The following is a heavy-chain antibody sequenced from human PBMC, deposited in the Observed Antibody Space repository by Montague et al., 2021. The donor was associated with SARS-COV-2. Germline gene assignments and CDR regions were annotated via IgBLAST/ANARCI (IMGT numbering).Heavy chain of an antibody. CDR3: ARLRMTTVEKDAFDI. D-gene: IGHD4-23*01. V-gene: IGHV4-34*01. CDR1: GGSFSGYY. J-gene: IGHJ3*02. Sequence: SETLSLTCAVYGGSFSGYYWSWIRQPPGKGLGWIGEINHSGSTNYKPSLKSRVTISVDTSKNQFSLKLSSVTAADTAVYYCARLRMTTVEKDAFDIWGQGTMVTVSS. CDR2: INHSGST.